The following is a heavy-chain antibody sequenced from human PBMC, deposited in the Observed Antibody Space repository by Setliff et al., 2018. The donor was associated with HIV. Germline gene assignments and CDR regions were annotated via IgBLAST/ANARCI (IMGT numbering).Heavy chain of an antibody. CDR2: INPNSGGT. Sequence: ASVKVSCKASGYTFTGYYMHWVRQVPGQGLEWMGRINPNSGGTNYAQKFQGRVTMTRDTSISTAYMDLRSLRSDDMAVYYCARHPSGWYGDYFFDYWGQGTLVTVSS. V-gene: IGHV1-2*06. CDR3: ARHPSGWYGDYFFDY. CDR1: GYTFTGYY. D-gene: IGHD4-17*01. J-gene: IGHJ4*02.